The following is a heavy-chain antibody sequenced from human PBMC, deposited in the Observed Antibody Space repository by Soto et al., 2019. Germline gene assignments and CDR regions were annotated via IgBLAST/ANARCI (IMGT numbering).Heavy chain of an antibody. CDR1: GFTFSSYA. CDR3: AKDIIAARPPYYFDS. D-gene: IGHD6-6*01. CDR2: ISGSGGST. Sequence: PGGSLRLSCAASGFTFSSYAMSWVRQAPGKGLEWVSAISGSGGSTYYADSVKGRFTISRDNSKNTLYLQMNSLRAEDTAVYYCAKDIIAARPPYYFDSWGQGPLVTIPS. V-gene: IGHV3-23*01. J-gene: IGHJ4*02.